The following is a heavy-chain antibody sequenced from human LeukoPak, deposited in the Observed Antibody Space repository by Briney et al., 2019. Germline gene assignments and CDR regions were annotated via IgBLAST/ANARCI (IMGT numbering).Heavy chain of an antibody. V-gene: IGHV4-59*01. CDR3: VRAPYSGTYYRFDY. CDR1: AGSISNYY. Sequence: SETLSLTCTVSAGSISNYYWSWIRQPPGKGLEWIGYIYYSGRTNYNPSLKSRVTISVDTSKNQFSLKLSSVTAADTAVYYCVRAPYSGTYYRFDYWGQGTLVTVSS. D-gene: IGHD1-26*01. J-gene: IGHJ4*02. CDR2: IYYSGRT.